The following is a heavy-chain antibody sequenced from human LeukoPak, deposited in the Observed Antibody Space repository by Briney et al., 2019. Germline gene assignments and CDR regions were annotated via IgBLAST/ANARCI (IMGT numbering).Heavy chain of an antibody. J-gene: IGHJ4*02. V-gene: IGHV3-30-3*01. CDR3: ARCRGYCSEGFDY. CDR1: GFTFSSYA. Sequence: GGSLRLSCAASGFTFSSYAMHWVRQAPGKGLEWVAVISYDGSNKYYADSVKGRFTISRDNSKNTLYLQMNSLRAEDTAVYYCARCRGYCSEGFDYWGQGTLVTVSS. CDR2: ISYDGSNK. D-gene: IGHD2-15*01.